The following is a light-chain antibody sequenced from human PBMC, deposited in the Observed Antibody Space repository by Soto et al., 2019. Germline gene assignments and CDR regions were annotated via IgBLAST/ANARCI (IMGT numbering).Light chain of an antibody. V-gene: IGLV2-14*01. J-gene: IGLJ1*01. CDR2: EVT. Sequence: QSVLTQPASVSGSPGQSITISCTGTGSDIGAYNTVAWYQQHPRRVPKLMIYEVTNRPSGISNRFSGSKSGNTASLTISGLQAEDGGDYYCSSYNRGNTYVFGTGTKVTVL. CDR3: SSYNRGNTYV. CDR1: GSDIGAYNT.